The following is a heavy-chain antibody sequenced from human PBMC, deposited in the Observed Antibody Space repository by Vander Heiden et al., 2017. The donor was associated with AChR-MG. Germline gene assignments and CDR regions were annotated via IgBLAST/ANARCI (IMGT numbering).Heavy chain of an antibody. J-gene: IGHJ6*02. CDR3: ASGADIVVVAAASDGYYYYGMDV. V-gene: IGHV1-18*01. Sequence: QVQLVQSGAEVKKPGASAKVSCKASGYTFSSYGITRVRQAPGQGLEWMGWISAYNGNTNYAQKLQGRVTMTTDISTSTAYMELRSLRSDDTAVYYCASGADIVVVAAASDGYYYYGMDVWGQGTTVTVSS. CDR2: ISAYNGNT. D-gene: IGHD2-2*01. CDR1: GYTFSSYG.